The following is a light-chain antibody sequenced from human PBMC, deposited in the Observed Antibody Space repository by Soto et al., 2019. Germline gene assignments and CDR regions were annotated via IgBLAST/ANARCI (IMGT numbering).Light chain of an antibody. V-gene: IGKV3-15*01. Sequence: EIVMTQSPATLSVSPGERATLSCRASQSVSSNLAWYQQKPGQAPRLLMYGASTRATGIPARFSGSGSGTKFPLTITSLQPEDFAVYYCQHYNNWPPWTFGQGTKVEIK. CDR1: QSVSSN. CDR3: QHYNNWPPWT. CDR2: GAS. J-gene: IGKJ1*01.